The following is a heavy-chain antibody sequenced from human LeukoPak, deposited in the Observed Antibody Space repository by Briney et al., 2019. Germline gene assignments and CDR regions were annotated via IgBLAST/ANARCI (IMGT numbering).Heavy chain of an antibody. CDR1: GFTFSGYE. D-gene: IGHD2-2*01. J-gene: IGHJ6*02. Sequence: XGSLRLSCAASGFTFSGYEMNWVRQAPGKGLEWVSYISPSGTTIYYADSVKGRFTISRDNAKNSLYLQMNSLRAEDTALYYCARDPRGYCSSTTCYYGLDVWGQGTTVTVXS. V-gene: IGHV3-48*03. CDR2: ISPSGTTI. CDR3: ARDPRGYCSSTTCYYGLDV.